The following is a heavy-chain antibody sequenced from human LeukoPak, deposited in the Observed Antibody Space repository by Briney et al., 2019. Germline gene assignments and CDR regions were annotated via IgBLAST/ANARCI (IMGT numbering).Heavy chain of an antibody. CDR1: GYTFTSYG. J-gene: IGHJ3*02. Sequence: GASVKVSCKASGYTFTSYGISWVRQAPGQGLEWMGWISAYNGNTNYAQKLQGRVTMTTDTSTSTAYMELRSLRSDDTAVYYCARGSSITMIVVPESSAFDIWGQGTMVTVSS. D-gene: IGHD3-22*01. CDR2: ISAYNGNT. CDR3: ARGSSITMIVVPESSAFDI. V-gene: IGHV1-18*01.